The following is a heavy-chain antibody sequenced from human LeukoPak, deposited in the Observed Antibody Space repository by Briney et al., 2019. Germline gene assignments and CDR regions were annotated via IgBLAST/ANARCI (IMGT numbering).Heavy chain of an antibody. V-gene: IGHV3-7*01. J-gene: IGHJ5*02. CDR1: GFSFNSYW. CDR3: ARGVRAFDP. Sequence: GGSLRLSCAASGFSFNSYWMNWVRQAPGKGLEWVANIKQDGSEKYYVDSVKGRFTISRDNAKSSLYLQMNSLRGEDRAVFYCARGVRAFDPWGQGTLVTISS. CDR2: IKQDGSEK.